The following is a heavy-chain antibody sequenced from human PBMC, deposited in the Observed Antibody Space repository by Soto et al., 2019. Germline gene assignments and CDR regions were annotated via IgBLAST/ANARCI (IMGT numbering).Heavy chain of an antibody. J-gene: IGHJ6*02. V-gene: IGHV3-48*04. D-gene: IGHD2-2*01. CDR1: GFTFRSFT. CDR3: ARDLDQLEDNYYYGMDV. CDR2: ISSSGSTI. Sequence: LRLSCAASGFTFRSFTMNWVRQAPGKGLEWVSYISSSGSTIYYADSVKGRFTISRDNAKNSLYLQMNSLRAEDTAVYYCARDLDQLEDNYYYGMDVWGQGTTVTVSS.